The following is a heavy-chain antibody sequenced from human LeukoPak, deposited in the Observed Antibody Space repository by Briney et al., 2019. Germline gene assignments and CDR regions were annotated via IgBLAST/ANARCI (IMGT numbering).Heavy chain of an antibody. V-gene: IGHV4-38-2*01. CDR3: ARVVGDSSGYYYVGGPYYFDY. D-gene: IGHD3-22*01. J-gene: IGHJ4*02. CDR2: IYHSGST. CDR1: GYSISSGYY. Sequence: PSETLSLTCAVSGYSISSGYYWGWIRQPPGKGLEWIGSIYHSGSTYYNPSLKSRVTISVDTSKNQFSLKLSSVTAADTAVYYCARVVGDSSGYYYVGGPYYFDYWGQGTLVTVSS.